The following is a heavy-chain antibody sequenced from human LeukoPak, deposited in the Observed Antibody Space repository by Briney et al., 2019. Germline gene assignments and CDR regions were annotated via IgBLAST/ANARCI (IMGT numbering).Heavy chain of an antibody. D-gene: IGHD3-10*01. Sequence: SETLSLTCTVSGGSISSGDSYWSGIRQPPGKGLEWIGYIYYSGSTYYNPSLKSRVTISVDTSKNQFSLKLSSVTAADTAVYYCARVPYYYGSGSYRFFDYWGQGTLVTVSS. V-gene: IGHV4-30-4*01. CDR1: GGSISSGDSY. J-gene: IGHJ4*02. CDR3: ARVPYYYGSGSYRFFDY. CDR2: IYYSGST.